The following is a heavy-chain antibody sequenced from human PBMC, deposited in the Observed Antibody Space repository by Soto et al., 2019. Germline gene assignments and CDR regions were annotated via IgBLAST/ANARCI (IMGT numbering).Heavy chain of an antibody. Sequence: GGSLRLSCAASGFTFSDYAMSWVRQAPGKGLEWVSGFSGSGGSTYYADSVKGRFTISRDNSKNTLYLQMNSLRAEDTAVYYCAKDVEGVGITIVDYWGQGTLVTVSS. D-gene: IGHD1-26*01. V-gene: IGHV3-23*01. CDR2: FSGSGGST. CDR1: GFTFSDYA. J-gene: IGHJ4*02. CDR3: AKDVEGVGITIVDY.